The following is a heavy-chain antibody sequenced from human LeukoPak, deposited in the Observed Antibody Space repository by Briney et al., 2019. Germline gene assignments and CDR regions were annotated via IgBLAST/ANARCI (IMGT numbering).Heavy chain of an antibody. V-gene: IGHV1-18*01. CDR2: ISAYNGNT. CDR3: ARVVRGLYSSGWFDY. CDR1: GYTFTSYG. J-gene: IGHJ4*02. Sequence: ASVKVSCKASGYTFTSYGISWVRQAPGQGLERMGWISAYNGNTNYAQKLQGRVTMTTDTSTSTAYMELRSLRSDDTAVYYCARVVRGLYSSGWFDYWGQGTLVTVSS. D-gene: IGHD6-19*01.